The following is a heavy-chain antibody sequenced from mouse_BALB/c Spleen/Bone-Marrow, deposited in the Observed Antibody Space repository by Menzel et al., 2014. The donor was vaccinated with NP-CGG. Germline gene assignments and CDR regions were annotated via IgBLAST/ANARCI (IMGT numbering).Heavy chain of an antibody. CDR1: GYSFTGYY. CDR2: ISCYNGAS. D-gene: IGHD2-1*01. J-gene: IGHJ2*01. V-gene: IGHV1S34*01. CDR3: ASRRDGTNYFDY. Sequence: VVKTGASVKISCKASGYSFTGYYMHWIKQSHGKSLEWIGYISCYNGASGYNQKFKGKATFTVDTSSTIAYMQFNSLTSEDPAVYYCASRRDGTNYFDYWGQGTTLTVSS.